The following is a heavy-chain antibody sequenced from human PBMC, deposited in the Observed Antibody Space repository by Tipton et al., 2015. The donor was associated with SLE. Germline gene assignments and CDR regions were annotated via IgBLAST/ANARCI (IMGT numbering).Heavy chain of an antibody. Sequence: TLSLTCAVSGYSIGSSYYWGWFRQPPGKGLEWIGSLAHSGSSFYNPALKSRVSMSVDTSKNPFSLNVSSVTAADTAVYYCARGRFGAPGYGMDVWGQGTTATVSS. D-gene: IGHD3-3*01. CDR3: ARGRFGAPGYGMDV. J-gene: IGHJ6*02. CDR2: LAHSGSS. V-gene: IGHV4-38-2*01. CDR1: GYSIGSSYY.